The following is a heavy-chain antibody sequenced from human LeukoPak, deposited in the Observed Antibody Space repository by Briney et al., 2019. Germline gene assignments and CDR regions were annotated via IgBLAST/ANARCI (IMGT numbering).Heavy chain of an antibody. D-gene: IGHD6-19*01. V-gene: IGHV3-48*04. CDR2: ISSSGSTI. CDR3: ARALVAGIYYYYYYMDV. CDR1: GFTFSSYG. J-gene: IGHJ6*03. Sequence: GGSLRLSCAASGFTFSSYGMNWVRQAPGKGLEWVSYISSSGSTIYYADSVKGRFTISRDNAKNSLYLQMNSLRAEDTAVYYCARALVAGIYYYYYYMDVWGKGTTVTISS.